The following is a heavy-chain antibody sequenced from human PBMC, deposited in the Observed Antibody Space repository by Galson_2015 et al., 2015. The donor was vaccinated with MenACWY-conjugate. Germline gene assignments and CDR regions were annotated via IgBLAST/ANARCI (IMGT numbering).Heavy chain of an antibody. V-gene: IGHV3-66*01. D-gene: IGHD6-19*01. J-gene: IGHJ5*02. CDR3: ARSPKGSGRGYWFDP. CDR1: GFTVSSNY. CDR2: IYSGGST. Sequence: SLRLSCAASGFTVSSNYMSWVRQAPGKGLEWVSVIYSGGSTYYADSVKGRFTIFRDNSKNTLYLQMNSLRAEDTAVYYCARSPKGSGRGYWFDPWGQGTLVTVSS.